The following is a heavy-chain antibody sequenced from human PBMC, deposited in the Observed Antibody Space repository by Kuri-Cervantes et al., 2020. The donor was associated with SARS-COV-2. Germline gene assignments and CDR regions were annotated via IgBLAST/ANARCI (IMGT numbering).Heavy chain of an antibody. CDR2: INPNSGGT. J-gene: IGHJ5*02. D-gene: IGHD1-26*01. CDR3: AREGGATLNWFDP. CDR1: GYTFTGYY. V-gene: IGHV1-2*02. Sequence: ASVKVSCKASGYTFTGYYMHWVRQAPGQGLEWTGWINPNSGGTNYAQKFQGRITMTRDTSTSTVYMELSSLRSEDTAVYYCAREGGATLNWFDPWGQGTLVTVSS.